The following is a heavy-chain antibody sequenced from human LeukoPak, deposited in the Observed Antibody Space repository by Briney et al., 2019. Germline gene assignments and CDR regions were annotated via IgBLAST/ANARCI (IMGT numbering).Heavy chain of an antibody. CDR3: ARDSANAYYYDSSGYEYYYYMDV. CDR1: GYTFTGYY. D-gene: IGHD3-22*01. Sequence: GASVKVSCKASGYTFTGYYMHWVRQAPGQGLEWMGWINPNSGGTNYAQKFQGRVTMTRDTSISTAYMELSRLRSDDTAVYYCARDSANAYYYDSSGYEYYYYMDVWGKGTTVTISS. V-gene: IGHV1-2*02. CDR2: INPNSGGT. J-gene: IGHJ6*03.